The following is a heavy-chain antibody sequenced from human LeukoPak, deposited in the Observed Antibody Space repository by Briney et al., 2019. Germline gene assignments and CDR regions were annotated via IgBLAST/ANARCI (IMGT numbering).Heavy chain of an antibody. CDR1: GFTVSSNY. D-gene: IGHD4-17*01. Sequence: QSGGSLTLSCAASGFTVSSNYMSWVRQAPGKGLKWVAAIYRGGSRYYADSVKGRFTIPRDNSKDTLYLQMNSLTAEDTGVYYCARDDYGDQTDYWGQGILVTVSS. J-gene: IGHJ4*02. CDR3: ARDDYGDQTDY. CDR2: IYRGGSR. V-gene: IGHV3-66*01.